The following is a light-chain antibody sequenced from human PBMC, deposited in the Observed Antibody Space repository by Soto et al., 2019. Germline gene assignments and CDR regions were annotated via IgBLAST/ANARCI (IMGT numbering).Light chain of an antibody. CDR3: QQYHSSVWT. CDR2: GAS. CDR1: QSLSSSW. V-gene: IGKV3-20*01. J-gene: IGKJ1*01. Sequence: EIVLTQSPGTLSLSPGERVTLSCRASQSLSSSWLAWYQQKPGQAPRLLIYGASSRATGIPDRFSGSGSGTDFTLTISRLEPEDFAVYYCQQYHSSVWTFGQGTKVDIK.